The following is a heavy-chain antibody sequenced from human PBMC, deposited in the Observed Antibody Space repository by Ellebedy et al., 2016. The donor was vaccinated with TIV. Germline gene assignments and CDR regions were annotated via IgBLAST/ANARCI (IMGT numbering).Heavy chain of an antibody. Sequence: KVSCXGSGYSFTSYWIGWVRQMPGKGLEWMGIIYPGDSDTRYSPSFQGQVTISADKSISTAYLQWSSLKASDTAMYYCARHLSAVVVPAAYDYWGQGTLVTVSS. J-gene: IGHJ4*02. D-gene: IGHD2-2*01. V-gene: IGHV5-51*01. CDR2: IYPGDSDT. CDR1: GYSFTSYW. CDR3: ARHLSAVVVPAAYDY.